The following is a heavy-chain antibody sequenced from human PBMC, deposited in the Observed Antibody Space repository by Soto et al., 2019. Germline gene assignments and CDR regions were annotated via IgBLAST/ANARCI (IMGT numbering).Heavy chain of an antibody. CDR3: ARAVYCSSTSCYAPKTYYYYYMDV. D-gene: IGHD2-2*01. CDR2: ISSSGSTI. J-gene: IGHJ6*03. CDR1: GFTFSDYY. V-gene: IGHV3-11*01. Sequence: GGSLRLSCAASGFTFSDYYMSWIRQAPGKGLEWVSYISSSGSTIYYADSVKGRFTISRDNAKNSLYLQMNSLRAEDTAVYYCARAVYCSSTSCYAPKTYYYYYMDVWGKGTTVTVSS.